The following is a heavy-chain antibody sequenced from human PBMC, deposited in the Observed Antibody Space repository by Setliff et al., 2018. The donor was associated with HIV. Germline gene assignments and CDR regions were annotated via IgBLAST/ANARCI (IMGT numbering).Heavy chain of an antibody. D-gene: IGHD3-22*01. CDR3: ARDVLDLVISVYGF. CDR1: GGSFSDNY. J-gene: IGHJ4*02. Sequence: SETLSLTCAVYGGSFSDNYWSWIRQSPGKGLEWIGRIYTSGLTNYNPSLKSRVTISVDTSKNQVSLKLSSVTASDTAVYYCARDVLDLVISVYGFWGQGIPVTVSS. V-gene: IGHV4-59*10. CDR2: IYTSGLT.